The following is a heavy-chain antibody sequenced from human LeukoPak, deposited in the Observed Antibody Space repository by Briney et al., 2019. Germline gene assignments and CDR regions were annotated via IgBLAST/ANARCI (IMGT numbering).Heavy chain of an antibody. CDR3: ARGMREIDDGFYL. D-gene: IGHD3-10*01. CDR1: GFTFSSYT. J-gene: IGHJ3*01. Sequence: GGSLRLSCAASGFTFSSYTMNWVRQAPGRGLEWVSSISSTSTYIHDADSVKGRFTVFRDNANKSLYLQMNSLRAEDTAVYYCARGMREIDDGFYLWGQGKMVTGSS. V-gene: IGHV3-21*01. CDR2: ISSTSTYI.